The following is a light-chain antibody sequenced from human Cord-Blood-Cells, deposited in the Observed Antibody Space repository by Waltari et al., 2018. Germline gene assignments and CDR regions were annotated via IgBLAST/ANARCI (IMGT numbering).Light chain of an antibody. CDR1: QSVLYSSNNKNY. J-gene: IGKJ1*01. CDR3: QQYYSTPT. V-gene: IGKV4-1*01. Sequence: DIVMTQSPDSLAVSLGERATIHCKSSQSVLYSSNNKNYLAWYQQKPGQPPKLLIYWASTRESGVPDRFSCSGSGTDFTLTISSLQAEDVAVYYCQQYYSTPTFGQGTKVEIK. CDR2: WAS.